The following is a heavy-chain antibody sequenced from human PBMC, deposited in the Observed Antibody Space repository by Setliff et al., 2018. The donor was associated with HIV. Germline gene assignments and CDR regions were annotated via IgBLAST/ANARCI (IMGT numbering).Heavy chain of an antibody. D-gene: IGHD5-18*01. CDR1: GGSISSSSSY. CDR3: ARHNTGYSYGYDYYYYYMDV. CDR2: VSYSGST. J-gene: IGHJ6*03. V-gene: IGHV4-39*01. Sequence: SETLSLTCTVSGGSISSSSSYWGWIRQPPGRGLEWIGSVSYSGSTYYNPSLKSRVTISVDTSKNQLSLKLSSVTAADTAVYYCARHNTGYSYGYDYYYYYMDVWGKGTTVTVSS.